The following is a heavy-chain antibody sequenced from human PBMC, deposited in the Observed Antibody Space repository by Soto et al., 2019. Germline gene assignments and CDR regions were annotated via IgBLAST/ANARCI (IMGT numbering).Heavy chain of an antibody. CDR3: ARARKSAYITGGFDS. Sequence: SETLYLTCTVSGASVSDYSWAWIRQCPEKGLQYIAYSCYRGMTNVNPALDSGINIAIDTSRNQLSLTVTPLTAAATAVYYCARARKSAYITGGFDSWGQGAQVTVS. V-gene: IGHV4-59*02. CDR2: SCYRGMT. D-gene: IGHD5-18*01. CDR1: GASVSDYS. J-gene: IGHJ4*02.